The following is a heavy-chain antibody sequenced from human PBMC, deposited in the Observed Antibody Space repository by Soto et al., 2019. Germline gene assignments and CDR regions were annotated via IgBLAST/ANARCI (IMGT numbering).Heavy chain of an antibody. CDR2: IYYNGSP. Sequence: SETLSLTCTVSGGSIISGGYYWSWIRQHPGKGLEWIGYIYYNGSPYYNPSLKSRVTISLDTSKNQFSMNLRSETAADTAVYYCARDRAARRGLYYYYYGMDVWGQGTTVTVSS. CDR1: GGSIISGGYY. CDR3: ARDRAARRGLYYYYYGMDV. J-gene: IGHJ6*02. D-gene: IGHD6-6*01. V-gene: IGHV4-31*03.